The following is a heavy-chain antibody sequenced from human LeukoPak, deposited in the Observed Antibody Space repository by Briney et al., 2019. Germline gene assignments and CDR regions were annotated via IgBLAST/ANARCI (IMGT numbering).Heavy chain of an antibody. CDR2: IYTSGNT. J-gene: IGHJ3*02. CDR1: VGSILSGTYY. D-gene: IGHD3-9*01. Sequence: SQTLSLTCTVSVGSILSGTYYWSWIRQPAGKGLEWIGRIYTSGNTNYNPSLKSRVTISGDTSKNQFSLKLSCVTAADTAVYYCARPQYYDILTGYFPGAFDIWGQGTMVTVSS. CDR3: ARPQYYDILTGYFPGAFDI. V-gene: IGHV4-61*02.